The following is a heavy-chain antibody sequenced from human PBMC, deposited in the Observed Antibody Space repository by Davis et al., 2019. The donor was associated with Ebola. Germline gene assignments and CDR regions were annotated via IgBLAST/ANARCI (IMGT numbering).Heavy chain of an antibody. CDR1: GYSISSGYY. Sequence: SETLSLTCTVSGYSISSGYYWGWIRQPPGKGLEWIGSIYHSGSTYYNPSLKSRVTISVDTSKNQFSLKLSSVTAADTAVYYCARVQAYGDEDWGQGTLVTVSS. D-gene: IGHD4-17*01. J-gene: IGHJ4*02. V-gene: IGHV4-38-2*02. CDR2: IYHSGST. CDR3: ARVQAYGDED.